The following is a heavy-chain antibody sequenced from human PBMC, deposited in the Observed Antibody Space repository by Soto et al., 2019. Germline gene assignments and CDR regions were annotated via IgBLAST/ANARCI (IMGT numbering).Heavy chain of an antibody. Sequence: EVQLLESGGGLVQPGGSLRLYCAASGFNFDNVMSWVRQAPGKGLEWVSTSSGSGGRTYYADSVKGRFTISRDNSKNTLYLQMSSLRVEDTAVYYCARDDWSYGVPIDYWGQGTLVTVSS. CDR3: ARDDWSYGVPIDY. J-gene: IGHJ4*02. CDR1: GFNFDNV. V-gene: IGHV3-23*01. D-gene: IGHD3-10*01. CDR2: SSGSGGRT.